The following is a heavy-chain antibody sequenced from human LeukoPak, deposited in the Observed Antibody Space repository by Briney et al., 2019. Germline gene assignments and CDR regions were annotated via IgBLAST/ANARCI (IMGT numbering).Heavy chain of an antibody. V-gene: IGHV3-74*01. CDR3: AREKLSFFDSSGYFDH. CDR2: INSDGSST. D-gene: IGHD3-22*01. Sequence: GGCLRVSCAAPGFTFHTYWRDGGRPAPGKGVGWVSRINSDGSSTTYADSVKGRFTISRDNAKNTLFLQMNSLRAEDMAVYYCAREKLSFFDSSGYFDHWGQGTLVTVSS. CDR1: GFTFHTYW. J-gene: IGHJ4*02.